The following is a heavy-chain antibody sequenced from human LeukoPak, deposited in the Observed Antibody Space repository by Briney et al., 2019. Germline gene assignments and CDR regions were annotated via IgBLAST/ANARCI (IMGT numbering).Heavy chain of an antibody. D-gene: IGHD2-2*01. CDR3: AKDRHAPGRYCSSTTCFPFDS. Sequence: GSLRLSCAASGFTFSSNAMTWVRQAPGQGLECVSAITAGGDTTYYADSVKGRFTISRDNSRNTLYLQMNSLRAEDTAVYYCAKDRHAPGRYCSSTTCFPFDSWGQGTLVTVSS. CDR1: GFTFSSNA. CDR2: ITAGGDTT. V-gene: IGHV3-23*01. J-gene: IGHJ5*01.